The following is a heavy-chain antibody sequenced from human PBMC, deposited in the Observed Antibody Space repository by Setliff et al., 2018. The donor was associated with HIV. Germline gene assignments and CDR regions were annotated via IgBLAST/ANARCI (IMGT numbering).Heavy chain of an antibody. CDR2: FDPEDGET. D-gene: IGHD2-2*01. CDR1: GNTLRELS. J-gene: IGHJ4*02. V-gene: IGHV1-24*01. CDR3: TRDDPPGYCSSTTCPYLFDY. Sequence: GASVKVSCKVSGNTLRELSMHWVRQAPGEGLEWMGGFDPEDGETIYAQKFQGRVTMTEDTSTDTAYMELSSLKTEDTAVYFCTRDDPPGYCSSTTCPYLFDYWGQGTLVTVSS.